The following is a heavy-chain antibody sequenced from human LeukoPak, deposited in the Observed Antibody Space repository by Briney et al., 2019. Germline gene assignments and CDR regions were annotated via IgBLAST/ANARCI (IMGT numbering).Heavy chain of an antibody. D-gene: IGHD6-13*01. Sequence: VASVKVSCKASGGTFSSYAISWVRQAPGQGLEWMGGIIPIFGTANYAQKFQGRVTITADESTSTAYMELSSLRSEDTAVYYYASSRLYSSSWYYFDYWGQGTLSPSPQ. CDR3: ASSRLYSSSWYYFDY. J-gene: IGHJ4*02. CDR1: GGTFSSYA. V-gene: IGHV1-69*01. CDR2: IIPIFGTA.